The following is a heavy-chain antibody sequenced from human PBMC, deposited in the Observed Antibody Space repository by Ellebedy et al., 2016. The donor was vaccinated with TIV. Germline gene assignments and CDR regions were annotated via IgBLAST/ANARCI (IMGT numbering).Heavy chain of an antibody. Sequence: GESLKISCATSGFSTSGMHWVRQPPGKGLEWVAFKRFDGRNEYNGDSVKGRFIISRDLSKNTLYLQMNRVRAEDTGIYYCTRETNPPPGALAGTGFDCWGQGTLVIVSS. D-gene: IGHD6-19*01. CDR2: KRFDGRNE. J-gene: IGHJ4*02. V-gene: IGHV3-30*02. CDR1: GFSTSG. CDR3: TRETNPPPGALAGTGFDC.